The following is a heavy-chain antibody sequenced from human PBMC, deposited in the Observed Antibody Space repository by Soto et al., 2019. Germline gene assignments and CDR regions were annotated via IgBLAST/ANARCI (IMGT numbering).Heavy chain of an antibody. CDR2: IYYSGST. J-gene: IGHJ5*02. CDR1: GGSISSSSYY. V-gene: IGHV4-39*01. D-gene: IGHD4-17*01. CDR3: ARGDYGDYGGLLKHENWFDP. Sequence: QLQLQESGPGLVKPSETLSLTCTVSGGSISSSSYYWGWIRQPPGKGLECIGSIYYSGSTYHNPSLKSRVTISVDTSKNQFSLKLSSVTAADTAVYYCARGDYGDYGGLLKHENWFDPWGQGTLVTVSS.